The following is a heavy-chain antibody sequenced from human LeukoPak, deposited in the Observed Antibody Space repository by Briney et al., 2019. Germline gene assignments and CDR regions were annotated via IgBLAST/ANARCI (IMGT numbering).Heavy chain of an antibody. V-gene: IGHV1-69*04. CDR1: GGTFSSYA. CDR2: IIPILGIA. Sequence: SVTVSCKASGGTFSSYAISWVRQAPGQGLEWMGRIIPILGIANYAQKFQGRVTITADKSTSTAYMELSSLRSGDTAVYYCARESETYYDYVWGSGGFDYWGQGTLVTVSS. CDR3: ARESETYYDYVWGSGGFDY. J-gene: IGHJ4*02. D-gene: IGHD3-16*01.